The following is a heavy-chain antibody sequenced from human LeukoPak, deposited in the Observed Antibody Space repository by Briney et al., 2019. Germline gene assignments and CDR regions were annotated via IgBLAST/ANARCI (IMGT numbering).Heavy chain of an antibody. Sequence: SETLSLTCTVSGGSISSYYWSWIRHPAGKGLEWIGRIYTSGSTNYNPSLKSRVTMSVDTSKSQISLKVNSVTAADTAVYYCARESYSSSYLFDFWGQGTLVTVSS. CDR2: IYTSGST. CDR1: GGSISSYY. J-gene: IGHJ4*02. D-gene: IGHD6-6*01. V-gene: IGHV4-4*07. CDR3: ARESYSSSYLFDF.